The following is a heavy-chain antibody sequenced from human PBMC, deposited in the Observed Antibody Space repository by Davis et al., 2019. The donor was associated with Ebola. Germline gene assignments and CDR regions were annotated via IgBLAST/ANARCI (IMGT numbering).Heavy chain of an antibody. V-gene: IGHV4-39*01. D-gene: IGHD1-14*01. Sequence: SETLSLTCTVSGGSISSSSYYWGWIRQPPGKGLEWIGSIYYSGSTYYNPSLKSRVTISVDTSKNQFSLKLSSVTAADTAVYYCARVRLWRKHGFDPLGQGTLVTVSS. CDR2: IYYSGST. CDR3: ARVRLWRKHGFDP. J-gene: IGHJ5*02. CDR1: GGSISSSSYY.